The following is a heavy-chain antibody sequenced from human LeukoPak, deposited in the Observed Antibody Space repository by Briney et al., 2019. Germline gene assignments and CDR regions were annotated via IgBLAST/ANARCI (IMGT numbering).Heavy chain of an antibody. V-gene: IGHV3-73*01. Sequence: GGSLRLSCAASGFTFSGSAMHWVRQASGKGLEWVGRIRSKANSYATAYAASVKGRFTISRDDSKNTAYLQMNSLRTEDTAVYYCTRLVIAAAGTTTIDYWGQGTLVTVSS. J-gene: IGHJ4*02. CDR2: IRSKANSYAT. D-gene: IGHD6-13*01. CDR1: GFTFSGSA. CDR3: TRLVIAAAGTTTIDY.